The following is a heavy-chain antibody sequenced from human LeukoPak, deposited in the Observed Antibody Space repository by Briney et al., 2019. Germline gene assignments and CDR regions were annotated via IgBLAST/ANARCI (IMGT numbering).Heavy chain of an antibody. V-gene: IGHV1-2*02. CDR2: INPNSGGT. Sequence: GASVKVSCKASGYTFTGYYMHWVRQAPGQGLEWMGWINPNSGGTNYAQKFQGRVTITADKSTSTAYMELSSLRSEDTAVYYCARDWIIAKYPIDWDQGTLVTVSS. CDR1: GYTFTGYY. CDR3: ARDWIIAKYPID. J-gene: IGHJ4*02. D-gene: IGHD2-21*01.